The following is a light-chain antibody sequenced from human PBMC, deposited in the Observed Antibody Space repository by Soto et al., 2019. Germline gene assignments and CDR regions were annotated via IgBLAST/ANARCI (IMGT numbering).Light chain of an antibody. CDR2: WAS. V-gene: IGKV4-1*01. CDR3: QQYYSNPIT. CDR1: LSVLSSSDSKNY. Sequence: DIVMTQSPDYLAVSLGERANINCKSSLSVLSSSDSKNYLAWHQQKPGQPPKLLIYWASTRESGVPERFSGSGSGTDFALTISSLQAEDVAVYYCQQYYSNPITFGQGTRLEIK. J-gene: IGKJ5*01.